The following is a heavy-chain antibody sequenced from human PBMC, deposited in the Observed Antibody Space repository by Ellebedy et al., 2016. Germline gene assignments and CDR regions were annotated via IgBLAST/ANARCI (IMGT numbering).Heavy chain of an antibody. Sequence: GGSLRLSYVASGLTFSNHAMSWVRQAPGKGLEWVSGISGSGGSTNYADSVKGRFTVYRDNSQNTLYLQMNSLRAEDTALYYCAKGSSGKGSSCFDYWGQGTLVTVSS. V-gene: IGHV3-23*01. D-gene: IGHD6-6*01. CDR3: AKGSSGKGSSCFDY. J-gene: IGHJ4*02. CDR1: GLTFSNHA. CDR2: ISGSGGST.